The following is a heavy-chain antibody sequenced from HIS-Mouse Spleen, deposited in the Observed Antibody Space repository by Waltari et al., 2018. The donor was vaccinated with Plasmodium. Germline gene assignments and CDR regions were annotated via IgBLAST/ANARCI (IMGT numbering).Heavy chain of an antibody. CDR3: ARRGGSYYYFDY. V-gene: IGHV4-39*01. Sequence: QLQLQESGPGLVKPSETLSLPCTVSGGSISSSSYYWGWIRQPQGKGLEWLGSIYYSGSTYYNPSLKSRVTISVDTSKNQFSLKLSSVTAADTAVYYCARRGGSYYYFDYWGQGTLVTVSS. CDR1: GGSISSSSYY. J-gene: IGHJ4*02. CDR2: IYYSGST. D-gene: IGHD1-26*01.